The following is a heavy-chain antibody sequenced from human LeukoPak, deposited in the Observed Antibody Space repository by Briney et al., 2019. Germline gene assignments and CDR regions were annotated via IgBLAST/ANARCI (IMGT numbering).Heavy chain of an antibody. CDR1: GFTVNTNY. D-gene: IGHD3/OR15-3a*01. V-gene: IGHV3-21*01. Sequence: GGSLRLSCAASGFTVNTNYMSWVRQAPGKGLEWVSSISSSSSYIYYADSVKGRFTISRDNAKNSLYLQMNSLRAEDTAVYYCARSRTGYYSGFDYWGQGTLVTVSS. CDR3: ARSRTGYYSGFDY. J-gene: IGHJ4*02. CDR2: ISSSSSYI.